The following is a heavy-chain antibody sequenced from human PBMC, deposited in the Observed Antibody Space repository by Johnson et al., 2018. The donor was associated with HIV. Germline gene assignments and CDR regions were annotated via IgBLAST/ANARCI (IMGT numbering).Heavy chain of an antibody. V-gene: IGHV3-30*04. CDR2: ISYDGSNT. CDR1: GFTFNSYA. D-gene: IGHD5-12*01. CDR3: ARGGATGPSGDAFDI. J-gene: IGHJ3*02. Sequence: QMLLVESGGGLVKPGGSLRLSCAASGFTFNSYALHWVRQAPGKGLEWVAIISYDGSNTYYADSVKGRFTISRDNSKNTLFLQMNSLRAEDTALYYCARGGATGPSGDAFDIWGQGTMVTVSS.